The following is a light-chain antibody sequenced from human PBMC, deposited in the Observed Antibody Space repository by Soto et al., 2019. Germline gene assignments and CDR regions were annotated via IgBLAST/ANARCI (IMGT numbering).Light chain of an antibody. CDR1: SSDVGTYNL. CDR2: EAT. V-gene: IGLV2-23*01. J-gene: IGLJ2*01. CDR3: CSYASGSTPHVV. Sequence: QLVLTQPASVSGSPGQSITISCTGTSSDVGTYNLVSWYQQHPGKAPKLMIYEATNRPSGVSNRFSGSKSGNTASLTISGLQAEDEAAYYCCSYASGSTPHVVFGGGTKVTVL.